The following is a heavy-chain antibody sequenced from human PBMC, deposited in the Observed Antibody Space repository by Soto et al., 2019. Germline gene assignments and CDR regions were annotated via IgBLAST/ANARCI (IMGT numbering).Heavy chain of an antibody. CDR2: IYSSGTT. CDR1: GGSISGYF. V-gene: IGHV4-59*01. Sequence: QVQVQESGPGLVKPSETLSLTCTVSGGSISGYFWSWIRQPPGKGLEWIGYIYSSGTTNYNPSLKSRVTISVHTSKNQFSLKLNSVTAADTAVYYCARGLRYLDWLSDYWGQGILVTVSS. D-gene: IGHD3-9*01. CDR3: ARGLRYLDWLSDY. J-gene: IGHJ4*02.